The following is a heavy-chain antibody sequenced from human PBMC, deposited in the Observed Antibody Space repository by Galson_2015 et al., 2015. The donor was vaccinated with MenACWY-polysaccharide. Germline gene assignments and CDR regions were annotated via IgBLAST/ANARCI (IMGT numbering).Heavy chain of an antibody. V-gene: IGHV3-23*01. CDR3: AKGCADGRDYFDF. CDR2: IGGRGDKT. CDR1: GFTFNKCP. Sequence: LRLSCAASGFTFNKCPMSWVRPAPGKGLEWVAAIGGRGDKTSYADSVKGRFTFSRDNSRNTLSLQMNNRRVEDTAVYYCAKGCADGRDYFDFWGQGTLVTVSS. D-gene: IGHD2-21*01. J-gene: IGHJ4*02.